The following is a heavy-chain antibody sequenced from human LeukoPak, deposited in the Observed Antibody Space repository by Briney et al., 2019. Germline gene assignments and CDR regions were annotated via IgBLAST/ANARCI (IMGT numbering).Heavy chain of an antibody. CDR3: ARGGVRRLLWFGEVFDI. V-gene: IGHV3-11*01. CDR2: ISSSGSTI. J-gene: IGHJ3*02. CDR1: GFTFSSYA. Sequence: PGGSLRLSCAGSGFTFSSYAMSWIRQAPGKGLEWVSYISSSGSTIYYADSVKGRFTISRDNAKNSLYLQMNSLRAEDTAVYYCARGGVRRLLWFGEVFDIWSQGTMVTVSS. D-gene: IGHD3-10*01.